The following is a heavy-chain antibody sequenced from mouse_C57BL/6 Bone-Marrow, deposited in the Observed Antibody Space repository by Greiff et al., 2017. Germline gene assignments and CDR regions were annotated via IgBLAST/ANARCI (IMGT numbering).Heavy chain of an antibody. CDR3: ARSGGLRRGYYCDY. V-gene: IGHV1-63*01. CDR1: GYTFTNYW. CDR2: IYPGGGYT. J-gene: IGHJ2*01. Sequence: QVQLQQSGAELVRPGTSVKMSCKASGYTFTNYWIGWAKQRPGHGLEWIGDIYPGGGYTNYNEKFKGKATLTADQSSSTAYMQFSSLTSEDSAIYYCARSGGLRRGYYCDYWGQGTTLTVSS. D-gene: IGHD2-4*01.